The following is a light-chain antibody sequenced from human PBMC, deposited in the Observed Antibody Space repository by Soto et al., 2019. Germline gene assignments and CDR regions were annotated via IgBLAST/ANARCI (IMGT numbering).Light chain of an antibody. J-gene: IGKJ4*01. V-gene: IGKV1-27*01. Sequence: DIQMTQSPSSLSASVGDRVTVTCRASQGISSYLAWYQQKPGKVPKLLIFAASTLQPGVPSRFSGSGSGTHFTLTIISLQPEDVATYYCQKYDSAPSLTFGGGTKVEIK. CDR2: AAS. CDR1: QGISSY. CDR3: QKYDSAPSLT.